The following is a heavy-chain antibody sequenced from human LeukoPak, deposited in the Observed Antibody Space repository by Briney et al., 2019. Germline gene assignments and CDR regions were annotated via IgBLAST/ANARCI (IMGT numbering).Heavy chain of an antibody. CDR3: ARSYSGSYSSAYFDY. Sequence: PSETLSLTCTVSGGSISSSSYYWSWIRQPPRKGLEWIGYIYYSGNTNYNPSLKSRVTISVDTSKNQFSLKLSSVTAADTAVYYCARSYSGSYSSAYFDYWGQGTLVTVSS. CDR2: IYYSGNT. CDR1: GGSISSSSYY. D-gene: IGHD3-10*01. V-gene: IGHV4-61*01. J-gene: IGHJ4*02.